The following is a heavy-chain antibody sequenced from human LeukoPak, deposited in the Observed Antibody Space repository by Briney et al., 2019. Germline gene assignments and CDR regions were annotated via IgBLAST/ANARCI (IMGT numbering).Heavy chain of an antibody. J-gene: IGHJ5*02. CDR1: GGTFNNYT. V-gene: IGHV1-69*06. CDR3: ARTYCGGDCYSSRGWFDP. D-gene: IGHD2-21*02. CDR2: IIPIFGTA. Sequence: GASVKVSCKASGGTFNNYTIIWVRQAPGQGLEWMGGIIPIFGTANYAQKFQGKVTITADKSTSTAYMEVSSLRSEDTAVYYCARTYCGGDCYSSRGWFDPWGQGTLVTVSS.